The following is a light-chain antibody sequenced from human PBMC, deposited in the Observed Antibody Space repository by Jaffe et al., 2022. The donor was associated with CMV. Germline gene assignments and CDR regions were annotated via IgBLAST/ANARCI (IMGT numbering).Light chain of an antibody. J-gene: IGKJ3*01. CDR2: GAS. CDR3: QQYGSGP. Sequence: EIVLTQSPGTLSLSPGERATLSCRASQSVSSSYLAWYQQKPGQAPRLLIYGASSRATGIPDRFSGSGSGTDFTLTISRLEPEDFAVYYCQQYGSGPFGPGTKVDIK. CDR1: QSVSSSY. V-gene: IGKV3-20*01.